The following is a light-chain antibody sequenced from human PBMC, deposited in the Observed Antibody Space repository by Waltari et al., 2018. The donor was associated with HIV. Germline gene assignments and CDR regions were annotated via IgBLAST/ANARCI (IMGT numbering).Light chain of an antibody. CDR2: RDN. CDR1: NSNSGSNS. V-gene: IGLV1-47*01. Sequence: QSVLTQPPSASGTPGQRFTISCSGSNSNSGSNSVSWYQQFPGPAPKLLIYRDNQRPSGVPDRFSGSKSGTSASLAISGLRSEDEADYYCAAWDHSLSARVFGGGTKMTVL. J-gene: IGLJ3*02. CDR3: AAWDHSLSARV.